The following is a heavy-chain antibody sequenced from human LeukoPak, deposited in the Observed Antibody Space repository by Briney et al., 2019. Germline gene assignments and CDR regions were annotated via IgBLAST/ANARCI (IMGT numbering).Heavy chain of an antibody. Sequence: GGSLRLSCAASGFTFSIYWMSWVRQAPGKGLEWVANIKQDGSEKYYVDSVKGRFTISRDNAKNSLHLQMNSLRAEDTAVYYCARDRAWYDFWSGYLDVWGQGTTVTVSS. CDR3: ARDRAWYDFWSGYLDV. D-gene: IGHD3-3*01. V-gene: IGHV3-7*01. CDR2: IKQDGSEK. CDR1: GFTFSIYW. J-gene: IGHJ6*02.